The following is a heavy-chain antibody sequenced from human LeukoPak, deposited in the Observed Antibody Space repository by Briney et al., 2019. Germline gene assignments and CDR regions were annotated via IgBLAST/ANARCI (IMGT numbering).Heavy chain of an antibody. CDR1: GFTFSSYA. Sequence: GGSLRLTCAASGFTFSSYAMSWVRQAPGGGLEWVSAISGSGGSTYYADSEKGRFTISRDNSKNTLYLQMNSLRAEDTAVYYCAKDGGPGGYSYGFLGYWGQGTLVTVSS. D-gene: IGHD5-18*01. CDR2: ISGSGGST. CDR3: AKDGGPGGYSYGFLGY. J-gene: IGHJ4*02. V-gene: IGHV3-23*01.